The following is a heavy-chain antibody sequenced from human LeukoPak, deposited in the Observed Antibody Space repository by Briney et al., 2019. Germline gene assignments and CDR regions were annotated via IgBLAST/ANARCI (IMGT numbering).Heavy chain of an antibody. CDR2: ISNYNGDT. D-gene: IGHD2-15*01. J-gene: IGHJ3*02. V-gene: IGHV1-18*01. Sequence: ASVKVSCKASASGYTFTDYDISWVRQAPGQGLEWMGWISNYNGDTNYEQNFQGRVTMTAETSSSTVHMELRSLRFDDTAVYYCARGGISARGGLEIWGQGTTVTVSS. CDR1: ASGYTFTDYD. CDR3: ARGGISARGGLEI.